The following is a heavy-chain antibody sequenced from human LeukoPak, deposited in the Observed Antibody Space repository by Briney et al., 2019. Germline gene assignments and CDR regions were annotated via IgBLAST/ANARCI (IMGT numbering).Heavy chain of an antibody. CDR3: VFEFKGQAGTTAFDH. Sequence: TGRSLRLSCAASGFTFDDYAMPWVRLAPGKGLEWVSGISWKGDKIDYGDSVKGRFTISRDNAKNSLYLQMNSLRALDTALYYCVFEFKGQAGTTAFDHWGQGTPVTVSS. J-gene: IGHJ4*02. CDR1: GFTFDDYA. CDR2: ISWKGDKI. V-gene: IGHV3-9*01. D-gene: IGHD1-7*01.